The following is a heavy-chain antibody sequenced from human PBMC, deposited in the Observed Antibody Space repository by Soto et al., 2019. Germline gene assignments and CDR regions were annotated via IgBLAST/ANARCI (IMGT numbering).Heavy chain of an antibody. V-gene: IGHV4-59*01. CDR3: ARDPVAAAGLHAFDI. CDR1: GGSMSSYY. Sequence: PSETLSLTCTVSGGSMSSYYWSWIRQPPGKGLEWIGYIYYSGSTNYNPSLKSRVTMSVDTPKNQFSLKLSSVTAADTAVYYCARDPVAAAGLHAFDIWGQGTMVTVSS. D-gene: IGHD6-13*01. J-gene: IGHJ3*02. CDR2: IYYSGST.